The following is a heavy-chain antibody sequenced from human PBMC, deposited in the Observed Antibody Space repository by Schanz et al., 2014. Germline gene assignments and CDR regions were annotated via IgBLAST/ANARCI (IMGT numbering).Heavy chain of an antibody. D-gene: IGHD2-21*02. Sequence: QVQLVQSGADVKKPGSSVRVSCKASGGTFSRLTFSWVRQAPGQGLEWMGRVIPILGVTHYAQKFQGRVTITADKSTTTAYMELNSPNSDDTAVYYCASLDCADPVSWGQGTLVTVSS. CDR2: VIPILGVT. CDR1: GGTFSRLT. V-gene: IGHV1-69*02. CDR3: ASLDCADPVS. J-gene: IGHJ5*02.